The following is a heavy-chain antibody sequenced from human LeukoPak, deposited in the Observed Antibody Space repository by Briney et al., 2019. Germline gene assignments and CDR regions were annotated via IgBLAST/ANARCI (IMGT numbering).Heavy chain of an antibody. CDR2: INHSGNT. D-gene: IGHD1-26*01. CDR1: GGSFSGYY. CDR3: AREGAGAHYFDY. V-gene: IGHV4-34*01. Sequence: SETLSLTCAVYGGSFSGYYWTWIRQPPGKGLEWIGEINHSGNTNYNPSLKSRVTISVDMSKNKFSLKLSSVTATDTAVYYCAREGAGAHYFDYWGQGTLVTVSS. J-gene: IGHJ4*02.